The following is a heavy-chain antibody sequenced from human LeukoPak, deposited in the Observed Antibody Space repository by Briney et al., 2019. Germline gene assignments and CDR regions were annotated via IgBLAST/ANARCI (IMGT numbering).Heavy chain of an antibody. CDR3: VKDRAGHWTFDY. Sequence: PGGSLRLSCAASGLTFSSDAMHWVRQAPGKGLEWVAIILSDGSKTYYPDSVRGRFTISRDNSKNTLYLQMNSLRDEDTAVYYSVKDRAGHWTFDYWGQGTLVTVTS. CDR2: ILSDGSKT. V-gene: IGHV3-30*02. J-gene: IGHJ4*02. CDR1: GLTFSSDA. D-gene: IGHD1-1*01.